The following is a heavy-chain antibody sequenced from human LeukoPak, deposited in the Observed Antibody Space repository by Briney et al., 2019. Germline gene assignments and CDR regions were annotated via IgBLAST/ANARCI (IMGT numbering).Heavy chain of an antibody. J-gene: IGHJ4*02. D-gene: IGHD4-17*01. V-gene: IGHV3-48*03. Sequence: GGSLRLSCAASGFTFSSYEMNWVRQAPGKGLEWVSYISSSGSTIYYADSVKGRFTISRDNAKNSLYPQMNSLRAEDTAVYYCARTNYGDYFDYWGQGTLVTVSS. CDR3: ARTNYGDYFDY. CDR1: GFTFSSYE. CDR2: ISSSGSTI.